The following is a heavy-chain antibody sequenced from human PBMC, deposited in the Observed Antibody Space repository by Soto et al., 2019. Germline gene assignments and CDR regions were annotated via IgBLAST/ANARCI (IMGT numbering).Heavy chain of an antibody. CDR2: IYYSGST. CDR3: ARHPGYSSSWSILYYGMDV. Sequence: PSETLSLTCTVSGGSISSYYWSWIRQPPGKGLEWIGYIYYSGSTYYNPSLKSRVTISVGTSKNQFSLKLSSVTAADTAVYYCARHPGYSSSWSILYYGMDVWGQGTTVTV. J-gene: IGHJ6*02. V-gene: IGHV4-59*04. CDR1: GGSISSYY. D-gene: IGHD6-13*01.